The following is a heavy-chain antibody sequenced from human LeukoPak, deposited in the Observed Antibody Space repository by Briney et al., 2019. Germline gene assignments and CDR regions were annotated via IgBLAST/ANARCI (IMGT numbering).Heavy chain of an antibody. J-gene: IGHJ4*02. CDR2: ISSSSSTI. Sequence: GGSLRLSCAASGFTFSSYSMNWVRQAPGKGLEWVSYISSSSSTIYYADSVKGRFTISRDNAKNSLYLQMNSLRAEDTAVYYCARDIAAAVSDYFDYWGQGTLVTVSS. CDR3: ARDIAAAVSDYFDY. CDR1: GFTFSSYS. D-gene: IGHD6-13*01. V-gene: IGHV3-48*04.